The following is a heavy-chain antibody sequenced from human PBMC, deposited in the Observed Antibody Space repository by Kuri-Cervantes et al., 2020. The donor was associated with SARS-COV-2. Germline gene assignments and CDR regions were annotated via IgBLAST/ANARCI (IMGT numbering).Heavy chain of an antibody. CDR3: ARGLTLEGDSYGYHY. V-gene: IGHV1-46*01. CDR1: GYTLTSNY. Sequence: ASVKVSCKASGYTLTSNYMHWVRQAPGQGLEWMGVIDPSVGTINYAQKFQGRVTMTRDTSISTAYMELSRLRSDDTAVYYCARGLTLEGDSYGYHYWGQGTLVTVSS. CDR2: IDPSVGTI. D-gene: IGHD5-18*01. J-gene: IGHJ4*02.